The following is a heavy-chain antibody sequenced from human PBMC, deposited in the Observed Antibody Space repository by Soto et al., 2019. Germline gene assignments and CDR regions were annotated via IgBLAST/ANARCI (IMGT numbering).Heavy chain of an antibody. J-gene: IGHJ4*02. CDR3: ARANGYSYVKADY. D-gene: IGHD5-18*01. CDR2: ISSSGSTI. CDR1: GFTFSIYE. Sequence: SLRLSCSSSGFTFSIYEMNLVLHAPGTGLEWVSYISSSGSTIYYADSVKGRFTISRDNAKHSLYLQMTSLRAEDTAVYYCARANGYSYVKADYWGQGTLVTVSS. V-gene: IGHV3-48*03.